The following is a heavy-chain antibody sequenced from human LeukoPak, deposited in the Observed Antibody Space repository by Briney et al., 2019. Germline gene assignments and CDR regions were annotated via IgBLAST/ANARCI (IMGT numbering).Heavy chain of an antibody. J-gene: IGHJ4*02. V-gene: IGHV4-39*07. CDR1: GGSIRSSYYY. D-gene: IGHD6-13*01. CDR2: IYDSGST. CDR3: ARSLAAAGDS. Sequence: SETLSLTCTVSGGSIRSSYYYWGWIRQPPGKGLEWIGSIYDSGSTYYNPSLKSRVTMSVDTSKNQFSLKLNSVTAADTAVYYCARSLAAAGDSWGQGTLVTVSS.